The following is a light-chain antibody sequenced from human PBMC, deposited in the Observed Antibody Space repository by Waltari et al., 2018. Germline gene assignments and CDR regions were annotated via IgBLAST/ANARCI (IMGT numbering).Light chain of an antibody. V-gene: IGLV2-8*01. CDR3: SSYAGSNAHVV. Sequence: QSALTQPPSASGSPGQSVTISCTGTSSDVGGYNYVSWYQQHPGKAPKRMIYEVSKRPPGVPDRFSGSKSGNTASLTVSGLQADDEADYYCSSYAGSNAHVVFGGGTKLTVL. J-gene: IGLJ2*01. CDR2: EVS. CDR1: SSDVGGYNY.